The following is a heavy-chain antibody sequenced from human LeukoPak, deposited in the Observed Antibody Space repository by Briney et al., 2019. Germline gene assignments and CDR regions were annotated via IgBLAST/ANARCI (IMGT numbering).Heavy chain of an antibody. Sequence: ASVKVSCKASGYTFTSYGISWVRQAPGHGLEWMGWISAYNGNTNYAQKLQGRVTMTTDTSTSTAYMELRSQRSDDTAVYYCARGIVVVPAAPPGVYYFDYWGQGTLVTVSS. CDR1: GYTFTSYG. D-gene: IGHD2-2*01. CDR2: ISAYNGNT. V-gene: IGHV1-18*04. CDR3: ARGIVVVPAAPPGVYYFDY. J-gene: IGHJ4*02.